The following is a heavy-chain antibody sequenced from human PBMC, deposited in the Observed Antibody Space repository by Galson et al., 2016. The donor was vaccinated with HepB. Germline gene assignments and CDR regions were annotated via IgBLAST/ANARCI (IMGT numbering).Heavy chain of an antibody. CDR3: ARGVATGPNYYYMDV. CDR1: GGTFSSDT. CDR2: IIPIFGTA. V-gene: IGHV1-69*06. J-gene: IGHJ6*03. Sequence: SVKVSCKASGGTFSSDTISWVRQAPGQGLEWMGGIIPIFGTANYAQKLQGRVTINVDKSTTTAYMELSRLRSEDTAVYYCARGVATGPNYYYMDVWGKGTTVTVPS. D-gene: IGHD5-12*01.